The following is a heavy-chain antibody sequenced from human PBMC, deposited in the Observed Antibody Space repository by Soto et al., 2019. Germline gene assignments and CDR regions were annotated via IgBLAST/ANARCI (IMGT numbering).Heavy chain of an antibody. J-gene: IGHJ6*02. Sequence: QVQLVESGGGVVQPGRSLRLSCAASGFTFSSYGMHWVRQAPGKGLEWVAVISYDGSNKYYADSVKGRFTISRDNSKNTLYLQMNSLRAEDTAVYYCAKEGRGLNYGSRSYYIVHSYYGMDVWGQGTTVTVSS. V-gene: IGHV3-30*18. CDR3: AKEGRGLNYGSRSYYIVHSYYGMDV. CDR1: GFTFSSYG. D-gene: IGHD3-10*01. CDR2: ISYDGSNK.